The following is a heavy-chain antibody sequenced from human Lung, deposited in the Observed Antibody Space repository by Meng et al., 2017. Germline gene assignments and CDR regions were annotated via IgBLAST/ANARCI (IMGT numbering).Heavy chain of an antibody. Sequence: QVQLVQSGAEVKKPGASVKVSCKASGYTFTRYAMHWVRQAPGQRLEWMGWINVGHGNTKYSQKFQGRVTITRDTSATTAYMELSSLRSEDTAVFYCASGFWSDTDRAYYFDYWGQGTLVTVSS. CDR2: INVGHGNT. CDR1: GYTFTRYA. V-gene: IGHV1-3*01. J-gene: IGHJ4*02. D-gene: IGHD3-3*01. CDR3: ASGFWSDTDRAYYFDY.